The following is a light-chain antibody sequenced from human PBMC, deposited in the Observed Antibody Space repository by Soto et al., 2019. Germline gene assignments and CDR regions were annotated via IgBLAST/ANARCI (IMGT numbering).Light chain of an antibody. CDR3: QHYRTS. CDR2: GAS. J-gene: IGKJ4*02. Sequence: EIVLTQSPGTLSLSPGERATLSCRASQGVSSSYLAWYQQKPGQPPMLLIYGASSRATGIPDRFSGSGSGTDFTLTITRLEPEDFAGYYCQHYRTSFGGGTKVEIK. V-gene: IGKV3-20*01. CDR1: QGVSSSY.